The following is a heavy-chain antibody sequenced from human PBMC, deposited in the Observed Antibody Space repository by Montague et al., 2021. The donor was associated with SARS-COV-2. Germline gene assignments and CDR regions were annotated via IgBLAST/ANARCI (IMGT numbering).Heavy chain of an antibody. CDR2: IYDGGAD. CDR1: GGSITGYY. V-gene: IGHV4-59*01. CDR3: VGDHTYGGPRGAYDI. J-gene: IGHJ3*02. Sequence: SETLSLTCTVSGGSITGYYWSWLRRPPGKGLEWIAYIYDGGADNYNPSLGSRVTISTDTSKNQLSLKVNSVTAADTAVDYCVGDHTYGGPRGAYDIWGQGTVVTVSS. D-gene: IGHD4-23*01.